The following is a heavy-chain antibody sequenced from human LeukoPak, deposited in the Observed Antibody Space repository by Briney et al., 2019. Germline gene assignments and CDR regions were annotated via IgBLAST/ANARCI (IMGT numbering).Heavy chain of an antibody. V-gene: IGHV1-8*03. CDR1: GYTFTSYD. Sequence: ASVKVSCKASGYTFTSYDINWVRQATGQGLEWMGWMNPNSGNTGYAQKFQGRVTITRNTSISTAYMELSSLRSEDTAVYYCARGHPYLYYFDYWGQGTLVTVSS. CDR3: ARGHPYLYYFDY. CDR2: MNPNSGNT. D-gene: IGHD2/OR15-2a*01. J-gene: IGHJ4*02.